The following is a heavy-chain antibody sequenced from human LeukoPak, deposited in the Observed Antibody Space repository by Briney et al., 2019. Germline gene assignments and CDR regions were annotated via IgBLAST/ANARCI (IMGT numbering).Heavy chain of an antibody. D-gene: IGHD3-10*01. CDR3: ARGPTPLSLWFPFDY. CDR2: INSDGSST. V-gene: IGHV3-74*01. Sequence: QPGGSLRLPCAASGFTFSSYWMHWVRQAPGKGLVWVSRINSDGSSTSYADSVKGRFTISRDNSKNTLYLQMNSLRAEDTAVYYCARGPTPLSLWFPFDYWGQGTLVTVSS. J-gene: IGHJ4*02. CDR1: GFTFSSYW.